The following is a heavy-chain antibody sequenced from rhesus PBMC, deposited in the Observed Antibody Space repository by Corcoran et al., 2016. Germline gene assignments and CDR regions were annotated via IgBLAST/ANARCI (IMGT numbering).Heavy chain of an antibody. D-gene: IGHD5-12*01. CDR1: GFTFSSYE. CDR3: TRDRGYSYSFDY. V-gene: IGHV3-100*02. CDR2: ISESGGTI. J-gene: IGHJ4*01. Sequence: DVHLMESGGGLVKPGGSLRLSCVASGFTFSSYEMHWVRQAPGKGLEWVSVISESGGTIYYADSVKGRFTISRDNAKNSLFLQMNSLRAEDTAVYYCTRDRGYSYSFDYWGQGVLVTVSS.